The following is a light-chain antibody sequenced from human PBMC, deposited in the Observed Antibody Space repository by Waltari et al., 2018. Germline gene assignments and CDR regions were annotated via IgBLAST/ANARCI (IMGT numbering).Light chain of an antibody. Sequence: QSLLTQPPSVSGAPGQRVTIPCSGGSSNIGSFRVIWYRHLPGTVPKLLIYHDTNRPSWVPDRFSGSKSGTSASLAITGLQPEDEADYYCQSYDNNGRGAVLIGGGTKLTVL. CDR2: HDT. CDR3: QSYDNNGRGAVL. V-gene: IGLV1-40*01. J-gene: IGLJ2*01. CDR1: SSNIGSFR.